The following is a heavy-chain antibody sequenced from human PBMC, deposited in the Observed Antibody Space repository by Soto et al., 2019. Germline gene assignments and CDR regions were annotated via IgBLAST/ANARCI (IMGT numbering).Heavy chain of an antibody. CDR1: GYTFTSYG. CDR3: ARRALYSSDPYYFDY. CDR2: ISAYNGNT. D-gene: IGHD6-25*01. J-gene: IGHJ4*02. Sequence: ASVKVSCKASGYTFTSYGISWVRQAPGQGLEWMGWISAYNGNTNYAQKLQGRLTMTTDTSTSTAYMELRSLRSDDTAMYYCARRALYSSDPYYFDYWGQGTLVTVS. V-gene: IGHV1-18*01.